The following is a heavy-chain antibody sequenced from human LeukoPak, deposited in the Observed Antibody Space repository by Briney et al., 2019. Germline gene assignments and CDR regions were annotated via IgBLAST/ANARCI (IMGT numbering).Heavy chain of an antibody. Sequence: GGSLRLSCAASGFSFNNAWLSWVRQAPGKGLEWVGRIKSKTDGGTIDYAAPVKGRFTISRDDSKNTLYLQMNSLKTEDTAVYNCVSDLFNHYYGMDVWGQGTTVIVSS. J-gene: IGHJ6*02. CDR1: GFSFNNAW. CDR2: IKSKTDGGTI. CDR3: VSDLFNHYYGMDV. V-gene: IGHV3-15*01.